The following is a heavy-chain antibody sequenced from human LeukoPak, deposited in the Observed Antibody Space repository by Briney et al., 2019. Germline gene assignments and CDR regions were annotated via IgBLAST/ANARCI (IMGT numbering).Heavy chain of an antibody. D-gene: IGHD2-15*01. V-gene: IGHV4-59*11. J-gene: IGHJ6*03. CDR1: GGSISSHY. CDR3: GRDALVGYFSYYYMDV. Sequence: PSETLSLTCTVSGGSISSHYWTWIRQSPVKGLEAIGDISKSGSTSYNACLKRRVTISIETSKDQLSLKLSSVTAADTAVYYCGRDALVGYFSYYYMDVWGKGTTVTVSS. CDR2: ISKSGST.